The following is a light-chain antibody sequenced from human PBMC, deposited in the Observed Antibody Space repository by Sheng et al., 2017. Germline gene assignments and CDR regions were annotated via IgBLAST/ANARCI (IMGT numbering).Light chain of an antibody. CDR2: DDS. Sequence: SYVLTQPPSVSVAPGKTARITCGGNNIGSKSVNWYQQKPGQAPVLVVYDDSDRPSGIPERFSGSNSGNTATLTINRVEAGDEADYYCQVWDTSSDPQGVFGGGTKLTVL. CDR3: QVWDTSSDPQGV. V-gene: IGLV3-21*03. CDR1: NIGSKS. J-gene: IGLJ2*01.